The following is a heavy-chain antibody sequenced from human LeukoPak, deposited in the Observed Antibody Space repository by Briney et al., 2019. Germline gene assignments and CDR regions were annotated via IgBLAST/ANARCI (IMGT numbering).Heavy chain of an antibody. V-gene: IGHV4-59*01. CDR2: IYYSGST. CDR1: GGSISSYY. D-gene: IGHD5-12*01. J-gene: IGHJ4*02. Sequence: SETLSLTCTVSGGSISSYYWSWIRQPPGKGLEWIGYIYYSGSTNYNPSLKSRVTISVDTSKNQFSLELSSVTAADTAVYYCARGGTWLRPLDYWGQGTLVTVSS. CDR3: ARGGTWLRPLDY.